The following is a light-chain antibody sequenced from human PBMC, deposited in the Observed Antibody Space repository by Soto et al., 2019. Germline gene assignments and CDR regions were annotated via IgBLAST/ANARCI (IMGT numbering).Light chain of an antibody. Sequence: EFVLPQSPGTLSLSPGERATLSCRASQSVSNNYLAWYQQKPGQAPRLLIYGASNRATGIPDRFSGSGSGTDFTLTISRLEPEDFAVYYCQQYGSSGTFGQGTKVDI. CDR1: QSVSNNY. V-gene: IGKV3-20*01. CDR2: GAS. J-gene: IGKJ1*01. CDR3: QQYGSSGT.